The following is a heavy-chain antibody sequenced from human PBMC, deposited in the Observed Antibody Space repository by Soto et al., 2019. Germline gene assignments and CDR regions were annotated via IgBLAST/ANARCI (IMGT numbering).Heavy chain of an antibody. D-gene: IGHD3-3*01. CDR2: IRNDGSNI. Sequence: PGGSLRISCVAAESIFSGDRRHWVRQAPGKGLEWVAVIRNDGSNIYYADSVRGRFTISRDNSKNTLDLQMDSLRAEDTAVYYCARDGVGTTAYFGYLDYWGQGALVTVSS. CDR1: ESIFSGDR. CDR3: ARDGVGTTAYFGYLDY. V-gene: IGHV3-33*01. J-gene: IGHJ4*02.